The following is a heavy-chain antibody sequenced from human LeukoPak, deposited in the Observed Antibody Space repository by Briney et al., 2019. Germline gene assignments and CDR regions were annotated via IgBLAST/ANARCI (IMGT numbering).Heavy chain of an antibody. J-gene: IGHJ4*02. CDR3: ASYVLRYFDWLPFDY. CDR2: IYYSGST. D-gene: IGHD3-9*01. V-gene: IGHV4-39*01. CDR1: GGSISSSSYY. Sequence: PSETLSLTCTVSGGSISSSSYYWGWIRQPPGKGLEWIGSIYYSGSTYYNPSLKSRVTISVDTSKNQFSLKLSSVPAADTAVYYCASYVLRYFDWLPFDYWGQGTLVTVSS.